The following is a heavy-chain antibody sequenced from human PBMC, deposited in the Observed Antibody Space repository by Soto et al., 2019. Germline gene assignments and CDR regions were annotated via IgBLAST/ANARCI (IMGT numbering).Heavy chain of an antibody. CDR3: ASSRTHGDYGFDY. V-gene: IGHV4-31*03. Sequence: SETLSLTCTVSGGSISSGGYYWSWIRQHPGKGLEWIGYIYYSGSTYYNPSLKSRVTISVDTSKNQFSLKLSSVTAADTAVYYCASSRTHGDYGFDYWGQGTLVTSPQ. D-gene: IGHD4-17*01. J-gene: IGHJ4*02. CDR1: GGSISSGGYY. CDR2: IYYSGST.